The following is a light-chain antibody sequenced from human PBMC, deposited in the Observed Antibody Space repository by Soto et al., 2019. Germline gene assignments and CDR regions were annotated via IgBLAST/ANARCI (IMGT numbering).Light chain of an antibody. CDR3: KHYGSSQWT. Sequence: EIVLTQSRATLSLSPGDRSTRYWMASQGVSSSNLAWYQQKRGQYHRLLIYGAYSRATGIPDRFSGSGSGPDFTLTIRRLEPEDFAVYFCKHYGSSQWTLGKGTQLDIK. J-gene: IGKJ1*01. CDR2: GAY. CDR1: QGVSSSN. V-gene: IGKV3-20*01.